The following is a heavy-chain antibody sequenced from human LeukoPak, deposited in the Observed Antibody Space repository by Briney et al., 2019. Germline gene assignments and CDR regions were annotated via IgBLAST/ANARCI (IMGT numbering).Heavy chain of an antibody. CDR3: AREAGYSSSSGINWFDP. CDR1: GGSFSGYY. D-gene: IGHD6-6*01. CDR2: INHSGST. J-gene: IGHJ5*02. Sequence: TSETLSLTCAVHGGSFSGYYWSWIRQPPGKGLEWIGEINHSGSTNYNPSVKSRVTISVDTSKNQFSLKLSSVTAADTAVYYCAREAGYSSSSGINWFDPWGQGTLVTVSS. V-gene: IGHV4-34*01.